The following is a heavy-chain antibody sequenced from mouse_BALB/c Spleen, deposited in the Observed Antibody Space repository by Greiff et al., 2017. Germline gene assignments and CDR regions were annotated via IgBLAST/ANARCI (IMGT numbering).Heavy chain of an antibody. J-gene: IGHJ4*01. D-gene: IGHD1-1*02. CDR2: ISSGSSTI. V-gene: IGHV5-17*02. CDR1: GFTFSSFG. Sequence: EVKVVESGGGLVQPGGSRKLSCAASGFTFSSFGMHWVRQAPEKGLEWVAYISSGSSTIYYADTVKGRFTISRDNPKNTLFLQMTSLRSEDTAMYYCASPRYYDYNAMDYWGQGTSVTVSS. CDR3: ASPRYYDYNAMDY.